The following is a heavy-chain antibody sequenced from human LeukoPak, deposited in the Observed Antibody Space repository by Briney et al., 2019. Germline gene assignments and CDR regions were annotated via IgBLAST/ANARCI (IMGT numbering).Heavy chain of an antibody. CDR2: IIPILGIA. CDR3: ARDRSSGYYFRVPENDAFDI. V-gene: IGHV1-69*04. J-gene: IGHJ3*02. D-gene: IGHD3-22*01. Sequence: ASVKVSCKASGGTFSSYAISWVRQAPGQGLEWMGRIIPILGIANYAQKFQGRVTITADKSTSTAYMELSSLRSDDTAVYYCARDRSSGYYFRVPENDAFDIWGQGTMVTVSS. CDR1: GGTFSSYA.